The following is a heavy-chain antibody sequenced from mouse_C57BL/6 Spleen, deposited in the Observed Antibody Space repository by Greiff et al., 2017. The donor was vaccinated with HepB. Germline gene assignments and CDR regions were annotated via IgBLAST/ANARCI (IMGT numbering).Heavy chain of an antibody. J-gene: IGHJ2*01. Sequence: QVQLKQPGAELVKPGASVKMSCKASGYTFTSYWITWVKQRPGQGLEWIGDIYPGSGSTNYNEKFKSKATLTVDTSSSTAYMQLSSLTSEDSAVYYCARGGDYYGSSYGEYYFDYWGQGTTLTVSS. CDR2: IYPGSGST. D-gene: IGHD1-1*01. CDR1: GYTFTSYW. CDR3: ARGGDYYGSSYGEYYFDY. V-gene: IGHV1-55*01.